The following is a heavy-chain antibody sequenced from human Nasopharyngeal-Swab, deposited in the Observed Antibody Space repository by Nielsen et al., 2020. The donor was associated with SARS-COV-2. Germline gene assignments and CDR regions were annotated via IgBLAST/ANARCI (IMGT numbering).Heavy chain of an antibody. CDR1: GGSISSGGYY. V-gene: IGHV4-31*02. CDR3: ARAPVTTVTTYYFDY. CDR2: IYYSGST. Sequence: SRTLSLTCAVSGGSISSGGYYWSWIRQHPGKGLEWIGYIYYSGSTYYNPSLKSRVTISVDTSKNQFSLKLSSVTAADTAVYYCARAPVTTVTTYYFDYWGQGTLVTVSS. D-gene: IGHD4-17*01. J-gene: IGHJ4*02.